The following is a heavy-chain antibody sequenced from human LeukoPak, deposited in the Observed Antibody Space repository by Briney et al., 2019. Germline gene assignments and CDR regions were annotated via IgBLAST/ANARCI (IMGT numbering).Heavy chain of an antibody. Sequence: ASVKVSCKASGYAFNTYGITWARQAPGQGLEWMGWISGYNGKTKYAQKLQDRVTMTTDTSTTTAYMELRSLTSDDTAVYYCAKAVLLWFGVLSPGSYYFDYWGQGTLVTVSS. J-gene: IGHJ4*02. D-gene: IGHD3-10*01. CDR2: ISGYNGKT. CDR3: AKAVLLWFGVLSPGSYYFDY. V-gene: IGHV1-18*01. CDR1: GYAFNTYG.